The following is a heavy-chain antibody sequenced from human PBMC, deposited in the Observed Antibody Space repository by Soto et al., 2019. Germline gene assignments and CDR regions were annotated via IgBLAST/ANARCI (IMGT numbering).Heavy chain of an antibody. Sequence: ASVKVSCKASGYTFTTYGISWVRQAPGQGLEWMGWISIYNGDTNYAQKFQGRVTMTTDTSTSTAYMELRSLRSDDTAVYYCARGNVVGPTVRFDPWGQGTLVTVSS. D-gene: IGHD1-26*01. CDR3: ARGNVVGPTVRFDP. V-gene: IGHV1-18*01. CDR1: GYTFTTYG. CDR2: ISIYNGDT. J-gene: IGHJ5*02.